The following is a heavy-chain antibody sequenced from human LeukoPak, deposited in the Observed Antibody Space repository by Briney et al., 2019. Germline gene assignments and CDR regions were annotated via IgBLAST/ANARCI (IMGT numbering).Heavy chain of an antibody. J-gene: IGHJ4*02. CDR1: GYTFTSYA. Sequence: ASVKVSYKTSGYTFTSYAIIWVRQAPGQGLEWMGWISGYNGHTYSAQKFQGRLTMTTDTSTSTADMELRGLTSDDTAVFYCARGFSANYYDYWGQGTLVTVSS. D-gene: IGHD1-26*01. V-gene: IGHV1-18*01. CDR3: ARGFSANYYDY. CDR2: ISGYNGHT.